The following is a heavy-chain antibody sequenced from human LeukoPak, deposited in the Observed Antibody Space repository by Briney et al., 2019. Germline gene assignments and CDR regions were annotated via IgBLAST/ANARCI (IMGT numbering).Heavy chain of an antibody. Sequence: KSSETLSLTCTVSGGSISSSNYYWGWIRQPPGKGLEWIGSIYYSGTTYYSSSLKSRVIISVDTSKNRFSLKLSSVTAADTAVYYCARRSQGCTFDYWGQGTLVTVSS. CDR2: IYYSGTT. J-gene: IGHJ4*02. D-gene: IGHD2-15*01. CDR3: ARRSQGCTFDY. CDR1: GGSISSSNYY. V-gene: IGHV4-39*01.